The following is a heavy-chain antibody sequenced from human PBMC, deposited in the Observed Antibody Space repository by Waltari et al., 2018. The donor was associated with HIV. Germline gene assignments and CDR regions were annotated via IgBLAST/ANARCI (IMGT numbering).Heavy chain of an antibody. Sequence: QVQLQESGPGLVKPSGTLSLTCAVSGGSISSSNWWIWVRQPPGKGLEWVGEIYHGGSTNYHPSLKSRVTISVDKSKNQFSLKLSSVTAADTAVYYCARGVDYDSSDAFDIWGQGIMVTVFS. D-gene: IGHD3-22*01. CDR2: IYHGGST. CDR3: ARGVDYDSSDAFDI. V-gene: IGHV4-4*02. J-gene: IGHJ3*02. CDR1: GGSISSSNW.